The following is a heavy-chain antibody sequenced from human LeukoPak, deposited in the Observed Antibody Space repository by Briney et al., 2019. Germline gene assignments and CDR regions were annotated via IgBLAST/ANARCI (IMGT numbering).Heavy chain of an antibody. V-gene: IGHV3-33*01. CDR2: IWYDGSNK. D-gene: IGHD6-19*01. CDR3: ARDGSSGWYWVDY. Sequence: GRSLRLSCAASGFTFSSYGMHWVRQAPGKGLEWVAVIWYDGSNKYYADSVKGRFTISRDNSKNTLYPQMNSLRAEDTAVYYCARDGSSGWYWVDYWGQGTLVTVSS. CDR1: GFTFSSYG. J-gene: IGHJ4*02.